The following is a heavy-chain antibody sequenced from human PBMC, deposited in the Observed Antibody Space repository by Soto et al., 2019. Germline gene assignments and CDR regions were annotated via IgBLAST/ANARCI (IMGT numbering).Heavy chain of an antibody. CDR2: IYTSGST. J-gene: IGHJ4*02. V-gene: IGHV4-4*07. Sequence: QVQLQESGPGLVKPSETLSLTCTVSGGSISSYYWSWIRQPAGKGLEWLGRIYTSGSTNYNPSLKSRVTMSVDATKNQFSLKLSSVTAADTAVYYCARGLPNLLAQQLVAFFDCWGQGTLVTVSS. CDR1: GGSISSYY. CDR3: ARGLPNLLAQQLVAFFDC. D-gene: IGHD6-13*01.